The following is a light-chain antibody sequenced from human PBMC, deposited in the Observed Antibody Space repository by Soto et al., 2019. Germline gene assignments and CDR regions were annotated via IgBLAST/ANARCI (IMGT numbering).Light chain of an antibody. Sequence: QSVLTQPRSVSGSPGQSVTISCTGTSSDVGAFNYVSWYQQHPGKAPKFIIYDVTNRPSGVPARFSGSKSGNTASLAISGLRSEDEADYYCAAWDDSLSGWVFGGGTQLTVL. CDR1: SSDVGAFNY. CDR2: DVT. J-gene: IGLJ3*02. CDR3: AAWDDSLSGWV. V-gene: IGLV2-11*01.